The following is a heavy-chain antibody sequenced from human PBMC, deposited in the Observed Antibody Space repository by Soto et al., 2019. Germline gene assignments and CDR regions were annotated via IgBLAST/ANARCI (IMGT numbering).Heavy chain of an antibody. CDR2: INHSGST. J-gene: IGHJ6*02. CDR1: GGSFSGYY. CDR3: ANLAVAGTRGGWYGMDV. V-gene: IGHV4-34*01. Sequence: QVQLQQWGAGLLKPSETLSLTCAVYGGSFSGYYWSWIRQPPGKGLEWIGEINHSGSTNYNPSLKSRGTISLDTAKNQFSLKLSAVTAADTAVYSCANLAVAGTRGGWYGMDVWGQGTTVTVSS. D-gene: IGHD6-19*01.